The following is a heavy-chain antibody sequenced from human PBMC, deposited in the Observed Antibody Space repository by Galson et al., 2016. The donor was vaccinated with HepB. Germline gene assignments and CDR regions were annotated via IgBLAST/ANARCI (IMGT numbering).Heavy chain of an antibody. CDR2: ISTYNGDT. CDR1: GYTFTNFG. CDR3: ARRYCSSTTCFLRYFDY. J-gene: IGHJ4*02. D-gene: IGHD2-2*01. V-gene: IGHV1-18*04. Sequence: SVKVSCKASGYTFTNFGLSWVRQAPGQGLEWVGWISTYNGDTDYAQKLQGRVTMTTDTSTSTAYMELRSLRSDDTAVYYCARRYCSSTTCFLRYFDYWGQGTLVTVSS.